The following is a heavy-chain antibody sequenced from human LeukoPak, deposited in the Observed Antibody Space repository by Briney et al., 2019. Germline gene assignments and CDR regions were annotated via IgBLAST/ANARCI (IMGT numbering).Heavy chain of an antibody. Sequence: PGGSLRLSCAASGFTFSSYGMHWVRQAPGKGLEWVAFIRYDGSNKYYADSVKGRFTISRDNSKNSLYLQMNSLRAEDTAVYYCAMGDYDILTGYPFDYWGQGTLVTVSS. V-gene: IGHV3-30*02. CDR1: GFTFSSYG. J-gene: IGHJ4*02. CDR2: IRYDGSNK. D-gene: IGHD3-9*01. CDR3: AMGDYDILTGYPFDY.